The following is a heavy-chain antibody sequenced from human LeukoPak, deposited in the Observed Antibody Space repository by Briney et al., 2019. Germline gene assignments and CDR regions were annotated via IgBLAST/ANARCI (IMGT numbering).Heavy chain of an antibody. D-gene: IGHD3-9*01. CDR3: ARLQTGLSGYFDWLLYDFDY. V-gene: IGHV4-39*01. Sequence: PSETLSLTCTVSGGSISSSSYYWGWIRQPPGKGLEWIGSIYYSGSTYYIPSLKSRVTISVDTSKNQFSLKLSSVTAADTAVYYCARLQTGLSGYFDWLLYDFDYWGQGTLVTVSS. CDR1: GGSISSSSYY. J-gene: IGHJ4*02. CDR2: IYYSGST.